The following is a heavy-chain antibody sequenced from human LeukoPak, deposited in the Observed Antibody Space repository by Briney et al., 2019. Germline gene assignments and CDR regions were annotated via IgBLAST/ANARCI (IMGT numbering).Heavy chain of an antibody. V-gene: IGHV3-23*01. J-gene: IGHJ4*02. Sequence: GGSLRLSCVASGFTFSNYAMSWVRQAPGKGLELVSGIYGSDDKTVYGDAVKGRFTISRDNAKTSLYLQLNSLRADDTALYFCARGIVVVAGASDHFDYWGQGTLITVSS. D-gene: IGHD2-15*01. CDR2: IYGSDDKT. CDR3: ARGIVVVAGASDHFDY. CDR1: GFTFSNYA.